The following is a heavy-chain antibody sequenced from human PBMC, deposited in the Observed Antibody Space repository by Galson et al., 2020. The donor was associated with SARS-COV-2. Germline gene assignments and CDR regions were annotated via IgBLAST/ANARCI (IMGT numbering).Heavy chain of an antibody. CDR1: GGSISSGNYY. V-gene: IGHV4-30-4*01. CDR2: IHHSWRP. J-gene: IGHJ3*02. CDR3: ARDLGDGEMNALAI. D-gene: IGHD4-17*01. Sequence: SETLSLTCTASGGSISSGNYYWSWIRQSPGQGLEWIAFIHHSWRPYYNPSRKSRITMSVDTTKNQFSRNLSSVTVADTAVYYCARDLGDGEMNALAIWGQGTMVAVSS.